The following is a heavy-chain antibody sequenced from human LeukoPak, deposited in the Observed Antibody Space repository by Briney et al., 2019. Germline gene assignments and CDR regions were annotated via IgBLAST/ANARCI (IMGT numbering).Heavy chain of an antibody. D-gene: IGHD1-1*01. CDR1: GFTFSSYA. CDR3: ARGEGWNDVSRGSYYYGMDV. J-gene: IGHJ6*02. CDR2: ISYDGTNK. Sequence: GGSLRLSCAASGFTFSSYAMHWVRQAPGKGLEWAAVISYDGTNKYYADSVKGRFTISRDNSKNTLYLQMNSLRAEDTAVYYCARGEGWNDVSRGSYYYGMDVWGQGTTVTVSS. V-gene: IGHV3-30*04.